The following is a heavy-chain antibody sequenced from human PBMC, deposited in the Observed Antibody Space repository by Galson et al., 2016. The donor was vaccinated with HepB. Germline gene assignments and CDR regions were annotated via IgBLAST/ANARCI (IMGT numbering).Heavy chain of an antibody. D-gene: IGHD3/OR15-3a*01. V-gene: IGHV3-53*01. J-gene: IGHJ4*02. CDR3: ARLDVVRGRDY. Sequence: SLRLSCAVSGFTVSNNYMSWVRQVPGKGLEWVSVIYSGGGTYYADSVKGRFTISRDNSKNTVYLQMNSLRAEDTAVYYCARLDVVRGRDYWGQGTLVTVSS. CDR1: GFTVSNNY. CDR2: IYSGGGT.